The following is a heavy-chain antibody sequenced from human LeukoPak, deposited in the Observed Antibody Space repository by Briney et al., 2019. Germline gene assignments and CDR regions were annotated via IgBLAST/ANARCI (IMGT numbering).Heavy chain of an antibody. CDR1: EFTFSGYA. Sequence: PGGSLRLSCAASEFTFSGYAMHWVRQAPGKGLEWVALVSNDGGDKYYADSVKGRFTISRDNAKNSLYLQMNSLRADDTAFYYCARGRSITILRGVAISDGFDIWGQGTMVTVSS. CDR3: ARGRSITILRGVAISDGFDI. CDR2: VSNDGGDK. V-gene: IGHV3-30*03. J-gene: IGHJ3*02. D-gene: IGHD3-10*01.